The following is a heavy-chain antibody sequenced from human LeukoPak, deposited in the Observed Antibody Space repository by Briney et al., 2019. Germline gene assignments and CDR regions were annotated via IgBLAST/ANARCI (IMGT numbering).Heavy chain of an antibody. Sequence: GGSLRLSCAASGFTFSSYAMSWVRQAPGKGLEWVSAISGSGGSTYYADSVKGRFTISRDNSKNTLYLQMNSLRAEDTAVYYCAKDYYGSGSYISRFVDDAFDIWGQGTMVTVSS. CDR2: ISGSGGST. V-gene: IGHV3-23*01. J-gene: IGHJ3*02. CDR1: GFTFSSYA. CDR3: AKDYYGSGSYISRFVDDAFDI. D-gene: IGHD3-10*01.